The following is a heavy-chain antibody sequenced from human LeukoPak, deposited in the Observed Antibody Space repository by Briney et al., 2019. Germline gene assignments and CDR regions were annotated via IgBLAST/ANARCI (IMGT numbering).Heavy chain of an antibody. D-gene: IGHD7-27*01. CDR1: GGSISSYY. CDR2: IYYSGST. Sequence: SETLSLTCTVSGGSISSYYRSWIRQPPGKGLEWIGYIYYSGSTNYNPSLKSRVTMSVDTSKNQFSLKLSSVTAADTAVYYCARGMGNFDYWGQGTLVTVSS. J-gene: IGHJ4*02. CDR3: ARGMGNFDY. V-gene: IGHV4-59*08.